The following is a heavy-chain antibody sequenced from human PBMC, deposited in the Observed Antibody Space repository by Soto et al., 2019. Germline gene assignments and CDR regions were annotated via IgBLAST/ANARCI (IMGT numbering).Heavy chain of an antibody. D-gene: IGHD1-1*01. Sequence: GGSLRLSCAFSEVTFSSYSMHWVRHAPVKGLEWVAVISYDGSEKYYADSVKGRFTISRDNSKNTLYLQMNSLRAEDTAVFYCAKAGGPSYNYYGVEVWGQGTTVTVSS. CDR2: ISYDGSEK. J-gene: IGHJ6*02. V-gene: IGHV3-30*18. CDR1: EVTFSSYS. CDR3: AKAGGPSYNYYGVEV.